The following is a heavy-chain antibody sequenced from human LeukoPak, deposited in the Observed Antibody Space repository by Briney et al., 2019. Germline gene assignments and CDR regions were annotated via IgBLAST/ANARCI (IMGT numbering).Heavy chain of an antibody. V-gene: IGHV3-9*01. CDR3: AKGRSIVGATLDY. D-gene: IGHD1-26*01. J-gene: IGHJ4*02. CDR1: GFTFDDYA. Sequence: PGGSLRLSCAASGFTFDDYAMHWVRQAPGKGLEWVSGISWNSGSIGYADSVKGRFTISRDNAKNSLYLQMNSLRAEDTALYYCAKGRSIVGATLDYWGQGTLVTVSS. CDR2: ISWNSGSI.